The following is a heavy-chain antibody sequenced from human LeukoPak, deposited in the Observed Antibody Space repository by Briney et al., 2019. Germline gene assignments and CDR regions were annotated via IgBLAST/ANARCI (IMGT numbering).Heavy chain of an antibody. D-gene: IGHD3-3*01. CDR2: IYPGDSDT. CDR1: GYSFTSYW. Sequence: GESLKISCKGSGYSFTSYWIGWVRQMPGKGLEWMGIIYPGDSDTRYSPSFQGQVTISADKSISTAYLQWSSLKASDTAMYYCARRNDFWSGPDAFDIWGQGTMVTVSS. CDR3: ARRNDFWSGPDAFDI. J-gene: IGHJ3*02. V-gene: IGHV5-51*01.